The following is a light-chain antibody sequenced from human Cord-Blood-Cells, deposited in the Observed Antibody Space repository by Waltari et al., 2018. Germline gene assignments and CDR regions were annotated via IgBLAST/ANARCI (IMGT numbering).Light chain of an antibody. Sequence: SALAQPASVSGSPGQSITLSCTGTSRDVGGYNLVSWYQQHPGKAPKLMIYEGSKRSSGVSNRFSGSKSGNTASLTISGLQAEDEADYYCCSYAGSSTWVFGGGTKLTVL. CDR3: CSYAGSSTWV. CDR2: EGS. CDR1: SRDVGGYNL. V-gene: IGLV2-23*01. J-gene: IGLJ3*02.